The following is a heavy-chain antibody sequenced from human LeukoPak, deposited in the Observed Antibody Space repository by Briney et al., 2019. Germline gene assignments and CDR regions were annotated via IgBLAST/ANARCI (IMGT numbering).Heavy chain of an antibody. CDR1: GFTFSSYA. J-gene: IGHJ4*02. Sequence: GGSLRLSCAASGFTFSSYAMSWVRQAPGKGLEWVSAISGSGGSTYYADSVKGRFTISRDNSKNTLYPQMNSLRAEDTAVYYCAKDSRFDIAVAGTDFDYWGQGTLVTVSS. V-gene: IGHV3-23*01. CDR3: AKDSRFDIAVAGTDFDY. D-gene: IGHD6-19*01. CDR2: ISGSGGST.